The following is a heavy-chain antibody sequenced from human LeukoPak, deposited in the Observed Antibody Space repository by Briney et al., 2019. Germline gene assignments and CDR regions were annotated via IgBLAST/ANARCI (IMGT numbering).Heavy chain of an antibody. J-gene: IGHJ4*02. Sequence: HPGGSLRLSCAASGFTFSSYAMSWVRQAPGTGLEWVSLINNSGGSTYYADSVKGRFTISRDISKNTLYLQMNSLRAEDTAVYYCAKDFIAAAGTGGGICDYWGQGTLVTVSS. D-gene: IGHD6-13*01. CDR3: AKDFIAAAGTGGGICDY. CDR1: GFTFSSYA. CDR2: INNSGGST. V-gene: IGHV3-23*01.